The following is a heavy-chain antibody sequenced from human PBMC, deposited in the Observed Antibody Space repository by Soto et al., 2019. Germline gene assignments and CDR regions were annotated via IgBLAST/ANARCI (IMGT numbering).Heavy chain of an antibody. CDR2: ISSSGSTI. D-gene: IGHD3-22*01. J-gene: IGHJ4*02. Sequence: GGSMTLSCAASVFTFSSYEVNWVRQAPGKGLEWVSYISSSGSTIYYADSVKGRFTISRDNSKNTLYLQMNSLRAEDTAVYYCAKTVRFTYYYDSSGYYHYFDYWGQGTLVTVSS. CDR1: VFTFSSYE. CDR3: AKTVRFTYYYDSSGYYHYFDY. V-gene: IGHV3-48*03.